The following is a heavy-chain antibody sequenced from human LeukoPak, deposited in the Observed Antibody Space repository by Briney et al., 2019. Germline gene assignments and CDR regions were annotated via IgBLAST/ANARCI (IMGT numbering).Heavy chain of an antibody. CDR3: ARRVATYYFDY. D-gene: IGHD5-12*01. J-gene: IGHJ4*02. CDR1: GFTFSNYW. Sequence: SGGSLRLSCEASGFTFSNYWMHWVRQAPGKGLVWVSHIKSDGRSTTYADSVKGRFTTSRDNTKSTLYLQMNSLRAEDTAVYYCARRVATYYFDYWGQGTLVTVSS. V-gene: IGHV3-74*01. CDR2: IKSDGRST.